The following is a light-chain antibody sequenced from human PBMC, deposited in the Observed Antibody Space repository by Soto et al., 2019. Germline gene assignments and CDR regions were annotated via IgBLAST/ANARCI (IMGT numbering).Light chain of an antibody. Sequence: QSVLTQPPSASGSPGQSVTISCTGTSSDVGRYNYVSWYQQHPGKAPKLMIYEVNKRPSGVPDRFSGSKSGNTASLSVSGLQADDEAHTNCTSYGARNPYVIIGGGPKVTV. CDR3: TSYGARNPYVI. CDR1: SSDVGRYNY. J-gene: IGLJ2*01. CDR2: EVN. V-gene: IGLV2-8*01.